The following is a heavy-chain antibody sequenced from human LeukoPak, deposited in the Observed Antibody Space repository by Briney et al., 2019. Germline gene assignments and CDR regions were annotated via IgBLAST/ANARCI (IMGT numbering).Heavy chain of an antibody. J-gene: IGHJ4*02. CDR2: ISGSGGST. CDR3: ARSSRGVQGVITPPKY. Sequence: GGSLRLSCAASGFTFSSYAMSWVRQAPGKGLEWVSAISGSGGSTYYADPVKGRFTISRDNSKNTLYLQMNSLRAEDTAVYYCARSSRGVQGVITPPKYWGQGTLVTVSS. V-gene: IGHV3-23*01. D-gene: IGHD3-10*01. CDR1: GFTFSSYA.